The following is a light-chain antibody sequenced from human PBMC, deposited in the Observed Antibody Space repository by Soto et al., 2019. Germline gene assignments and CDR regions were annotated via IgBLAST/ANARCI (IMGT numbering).Light chain of an antibody. CDR3: QQYGSSPLIT. J-gene: IGKJ5*01. V-gene: IGKV3-20*01. CDR2: GAS. Sequence: EMVITQYPATLSVSSGERATPSCRASQSVSSNLAWYQQKPGQAPSLLIYGASTRATGTPDRFSGSGSGTDFTLTIRRLEPEDFAVYHCQQYGSSPLITFGQGTRLEIK. CDR1: QSVSSN.